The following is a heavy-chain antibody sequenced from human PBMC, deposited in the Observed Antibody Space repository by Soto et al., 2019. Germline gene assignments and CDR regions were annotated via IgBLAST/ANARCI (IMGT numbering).Heavy chain of an antibody. J-gene: IGHJ3*02. V-gene: IGHV4-39*01. CDR1: GGSISSSNYY. Sequence: LQLQESGPGLVKPSETLSLTCTVSGGSISSSNYYWGWIRQPPGKGLEWIGSIYYSGSTSYNSSLKSRVTISVDTSKNQFSLRLSSVTAADTAVYYCASPTLGAFDIWGQGTLVTVSS. CDR2: IYYSGST. D-gene: IGHD3-16*01. CDR3: ASPTLGAFDI.